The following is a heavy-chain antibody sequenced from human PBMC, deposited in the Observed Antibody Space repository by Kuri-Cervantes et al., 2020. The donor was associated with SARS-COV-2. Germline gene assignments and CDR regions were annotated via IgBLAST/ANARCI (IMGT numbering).Heavy chain of an antibody. CDR2: ILYDGSNK. CDR3: ARGFLEWLDY. CDR1: GFTFSSYA. V-gene: IGHV3-30-3*01. Sequence: GESLKISCAASGFTFSSYAMHWVRQAPGKGLEWVAVILYDGSNKYYADSVKGRFTISRDNSKNTLYLQMNSLRAEDTAVYYCARGFLEWLDYWGQGTLVTVSS. D-gene: IGHD3-3*01. J-gene: IGHJ4*02.